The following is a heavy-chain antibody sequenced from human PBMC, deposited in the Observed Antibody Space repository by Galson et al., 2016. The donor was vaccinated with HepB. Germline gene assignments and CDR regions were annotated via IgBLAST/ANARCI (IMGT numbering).Heavy chain of an antibody. CDR1: GFTFNSYP. J-gene: IGHJ4*02. Sequence: SLRLSCAASGFTFNSYPIHWVRQAPGTGLEWLALISSDGFRTRYADSVPGRFTISRDNSKSTVYLHMDSLRPEDTAIYYCAKDAYYCDYALDYWGQGSLVTVSS. CDR3: AKDAYYCDYALDY. CDR2: ISSDGFRT. V-gene: IGHV3-30-3*02. D-gene: IGHD4-17*01.